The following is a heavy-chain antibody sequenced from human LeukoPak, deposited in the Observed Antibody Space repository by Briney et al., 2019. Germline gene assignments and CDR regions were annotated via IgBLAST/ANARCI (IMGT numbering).Heavy chain of an antibody. V-gene: IGHV3-64*01. CDR1: GFTFSSYA. CDR2: ISSNGGST. D-gene: IGHD3-10*01. CDR3: ATSSYGSGRIFDY. Sequence: GGSLRLSCAASGFTFSSYAMHWVRQAPWKGLEYVSAISSNGGSTYYANSVKGRFTISRDNSKNTLYLQMGSLRAEDMAVYYCATSSYGSGRIFDYWGQGTLVTVSS. J-gene: IGHJ4*02.